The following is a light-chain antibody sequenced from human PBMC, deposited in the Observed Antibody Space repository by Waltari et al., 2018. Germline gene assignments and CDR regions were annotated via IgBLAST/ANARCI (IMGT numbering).Light chain of an antibody. V-gene: IGKV1-33*01. CDR2: DAS. CDR3: QQYDNLPPFT. J-gene: IGKJ3*01. Sequence: DIQMTQSPSSLSASVGDRVTITCQVSQDISNYLNWYQQKPGKAPKSLIYDASNLETGVPSRFSGSGSGTDFTFTISSLQPEEIATYYCQQYDNLPPFTFGPGTKVDIK. CDR1: QDISNY.